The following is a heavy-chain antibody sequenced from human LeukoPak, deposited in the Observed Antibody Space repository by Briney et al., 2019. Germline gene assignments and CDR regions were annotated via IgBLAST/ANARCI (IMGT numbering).Heavy chain of an antibody. D-gene: IGHD3-22*01. CDR2: IIPIFGTA. CDR1: GGTFSSYA. J-gene: IGHJ4*02. CDR3: ARGPRLTYYYDSSGYYLDY. V-gene: IGHV1-69*06. Sequence: SVKVSCKASGGTFSSYAISWVRRAPGQGLEWMGRIIPIFGTANYAQKFQGRVTITADKSTSTAYMELSSLRSEDTAVYYCARGPRLTYYYDSSGYYLDYWGQGTLVTVSS.